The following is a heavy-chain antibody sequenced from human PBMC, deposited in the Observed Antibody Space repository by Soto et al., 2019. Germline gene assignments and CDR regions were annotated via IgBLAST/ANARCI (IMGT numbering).Heavy chain of an antibody. D-gene: IGHD3-22*01. CDR1: GGSIGTSGYY. Sequence: QLQLQESGPGLVKPSETLSLTCTVSGGSIGTSGYYWGWIRQPPGKGLEWIGNIHYSGSASYSPSLNGRVTIPVGTSKNQFSLHLTSVVAADPAVYSCVGGYPRVGFYYWGQGTLLTVSS. CDR2: IHYSGSA. CDR3: VGGYPRVGFYY. J-gene: IGHJ4*02. V-gene: IGHV4-39*01.